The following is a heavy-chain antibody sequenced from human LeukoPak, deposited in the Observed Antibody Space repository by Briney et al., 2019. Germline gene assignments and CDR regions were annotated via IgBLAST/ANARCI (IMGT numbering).Heavy chain of an antibody. CDR1: GGTFSSYA. D-gene: IGHD3-22*01. Sequence: SVKVSCKASGGTFSSYAISWVRQAPGQGLEWMGRIIPILGIANYAQKFQGRVTITADKSTSTAYMELSSLRSEDTAVYYCAREGYYDSSGYSWFDPWGQGTLVTVSS. J-gene: IGHJ5*02. V-gene: IGHV1-69*04. CDR3: AREGYYDSSGYSWFDP. CDR2: IIPILGIA.